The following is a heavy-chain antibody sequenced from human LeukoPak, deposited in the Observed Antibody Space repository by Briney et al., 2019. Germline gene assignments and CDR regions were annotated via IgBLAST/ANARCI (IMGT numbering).Heavy chain of an antibody. CDR1: GGSISSSSYY. Sequence: PSETLSLTCTVSGGSISSSSYYWGWIRQPPGEGPEWIGYIYYSGSTYYNPSLKSRVTISVDTSKNQFSLKLSSVTAADTAVYYCARGSLIFGVAFDYWGQGTLVTVSS. CDR3: ARGSLIFGVAFDY. J-gene: IGHJ4*02. D-gene: IGHD3-3*01. V-gene: IGHV4-31*03. CDR2: IYYSGST.